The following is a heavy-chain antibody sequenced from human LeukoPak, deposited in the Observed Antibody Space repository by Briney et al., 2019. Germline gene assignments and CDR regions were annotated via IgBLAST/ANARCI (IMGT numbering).Heavy chain of an antibody. J-gene: IGHJ4*02. CDR1: RFTFSSYS. CDR2: ISYDGSKT. Sequence: GGSLRLSCAASRFTFSSYSMNWVRQAPGKGLEWVAVISYDGSKTYYVDSVKGRFTISRDNSKNTLYLQMNSLRAEDTAMYYCAKGPWSYGPFDYWGQGTLVTVSS. CDR3: AKGPWSYGPFDY. V-gene: IGHV3-30*18. D-gene: IGHD1-26*01.